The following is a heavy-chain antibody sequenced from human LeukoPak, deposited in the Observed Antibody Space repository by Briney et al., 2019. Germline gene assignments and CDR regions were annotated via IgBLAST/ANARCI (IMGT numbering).Heavy chain of an antibody. V-gene: IGHV1-3*01. J-gene: IGHJ6*03. CDR1: GYTFTKHA. CDR3: ARGLLYYDILTGYLGSGAYYYYYMDV. D-gene: IGHD3-9*01. CDR2: ISVGNGNT. Sequence: ASVKVSCKASGYTFTKHAIHWVRQAPGQRPEWMGWISVGNGNTKYSQKFQGRVTITKDTSADTAYMELSSLTSEDTAVYYCARGLLYYDILTGYLGSGAYYYYYMDVWGKGTTVTVSS.